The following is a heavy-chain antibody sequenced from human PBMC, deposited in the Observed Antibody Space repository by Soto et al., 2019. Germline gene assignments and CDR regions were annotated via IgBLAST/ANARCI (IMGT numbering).Heavy chain of an antibody. CDR3: ARQGSGSYNAFDI. CDR2: IHYSGST. CDR1: GGSISSSSYY. V-gene: IGHV4-39*01. D-gene: IGHD1-26*01. J-gene: IGHJ3*02. Sequence: SETLSLTCTVSGGSISSSSYYWGWIRQPPGKGLEWIGTIHYSGSTYYNPSLKSRVTISVDTSKNQFSLKLSSVTAADTAVYYCARQGSGSYNAFDIWGQGTVVTVSS.